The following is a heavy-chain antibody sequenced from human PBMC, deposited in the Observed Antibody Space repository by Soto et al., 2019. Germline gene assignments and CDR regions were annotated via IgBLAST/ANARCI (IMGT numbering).Heavy chain of an antibody. CDR2: IYHSGTT. V-gene: IGHV4-38-2*01. CDR3: ARRGGGDYLFDS. J-gene: IGHJ4*02. CDR1: GDSISSNYY. Sequence: PSETLSLTCAVSGDSISSNYYWAWIRQPPGMGLEWIGSIYHSGTTYYNPSLETRVTISVDTSKNEFSLKLTSITAADTAIYFCARRGGGDYLFDSWGQGILVTVSS. D-gene: IGHD4-17*01.